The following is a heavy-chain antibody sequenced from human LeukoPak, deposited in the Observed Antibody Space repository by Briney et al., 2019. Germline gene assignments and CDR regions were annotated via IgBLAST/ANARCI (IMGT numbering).Heavy chain of an antibody. V-gene: IGHV4-59*01. CDR1: GDSTSTYH. CDR2: MQSTGNS. Sequence: SETLSLTCSVSGDSTSTYHWNWIRKPPGKGLEWIGYMQSTGNSKYNPSLRSRVTMFVDTSKNQVALILSSVTAADTAVYYCARDKRHSYGRYFDHWGQGALVTVSS. CDR3: ARDKRHSYGRYFDH. J-gene: IGHJ4*02. D-gene: IGHD5-18*01.